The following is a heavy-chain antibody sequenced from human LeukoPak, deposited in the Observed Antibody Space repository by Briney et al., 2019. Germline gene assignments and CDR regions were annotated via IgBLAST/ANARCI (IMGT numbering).Heavy chain of an antibody. Sequence: SETLSLTCAVYGGSFSGYYWSWIRQPPGKGLEWIGEINHSGSTYYNPSLKSRVTISVDTSKNQFSLKLSSVTAADTAVYYCARGIKSSSWYKGRAFDIWGQGTMVTVSS. D-gene: IGHD6-13*01. CDR1: GGSFSGYY. J-gene: IGHJ3*02. CDR3: ARGIKSSSWYKGRAFDI. V-gene: IGHV4-34*01. CDR2: INHSGST.